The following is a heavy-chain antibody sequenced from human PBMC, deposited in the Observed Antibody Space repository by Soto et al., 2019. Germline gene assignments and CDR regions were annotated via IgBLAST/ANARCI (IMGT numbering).Heavy chain of an antibody. CDR2: IYWNDYK. V-gene: IGHV2-5*01. Sequence: WIRQAPGKALDWLTLIYWNDYKYYNPSLRNRVTVMKYTSKDQVVLRMTNMDPVDTATYYCARRGSAPFDSWGPGILVTVSS. CDR3: ARRGSAPFDS. J-gene: IGHJ4*02. D-gene: IGHD3-10*01.